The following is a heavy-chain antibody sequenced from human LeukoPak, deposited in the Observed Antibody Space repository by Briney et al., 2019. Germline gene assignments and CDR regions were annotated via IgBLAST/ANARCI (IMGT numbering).Heavy chain of an antibody. CDR3: AREPPPIVVVPAADDAFDI. CDR1: GYTFTSYD. CDR2: MNPNSGNT. D-gene: IGHD2-2*01. Sequence: GASVKVSCKASGYTFTSYDINWVRQATGQGLEWMGWMNPNSGNTGYAQKFQGRVTMTRNTSISTAYMELSSLRSEDTAVYYCAREPPPIVVVPAADDAFDIWGQGTMVTVSS. V-gene: IGHV1-8*01. J-gene: IGHJ3*02.